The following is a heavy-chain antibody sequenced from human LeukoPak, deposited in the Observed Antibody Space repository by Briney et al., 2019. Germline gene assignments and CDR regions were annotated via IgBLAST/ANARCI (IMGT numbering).Heavy chain of an antibody. CDR3: TKTRTLGWAAFDV. D-gene: IGHD2-2*03. Sequence: GGSLRLSCAASGFTVNNAWVSWVRQAPGKGLEWVGRINSKADDGTTDYAAPVNGRFIISRDDSKNTLYLQMNSLKTEDTAVYYCTKTRTLGWAAFDVWGQGTMVTVSS. V-gene: IGHV3-15*01. CDR2: INSKADDGTT. CDR1: GFTVNNAW. J-gene: IGHJ3*01.